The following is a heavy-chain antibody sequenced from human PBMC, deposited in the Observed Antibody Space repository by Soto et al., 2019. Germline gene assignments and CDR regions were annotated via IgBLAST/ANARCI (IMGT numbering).Heavy chain of an antibody. Sequence: QVQLQESGPGLVKPSQTLSLTCTVSGGSISSGGYYWSWIRQHPGKGLEWMGYIYYSGSTYYHPSLKGRVTISVDTSKTQFSLKLSSVTAADTAVYYCARLSYDILTASRWFDPWGQGTLVTVSS. V-gene: IGHV4-31*03. CDR1: GGSISSGGYY. D-gene: IGHD3-9*01. J-gene: IGHJ5*02. CDR2: IYYSGST. CDR3: ARLSYDILTASRWFDP.